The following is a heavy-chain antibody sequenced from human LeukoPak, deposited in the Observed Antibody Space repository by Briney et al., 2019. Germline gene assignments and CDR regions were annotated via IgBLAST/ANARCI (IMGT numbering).Heavy chain of an antibody. CDR1: GGSISSYY. CDR2: IYYSGST. D-gene: IGHD4-23*01. Sequence: PSETLSLTCTVSGGSISSYYWSWIRQPPGKGLEWIGYIYYSGSTNYNPSLKSRVTISVDTSKNQFSLKLSSVTAADTAVYYCARDRYGGNSNWFDPWGQGTLVTVSS. V-gene: IGHV4-59*12. J-gene: IGHJ5*02. CDR3: ARDRYGGNSNWFDP.